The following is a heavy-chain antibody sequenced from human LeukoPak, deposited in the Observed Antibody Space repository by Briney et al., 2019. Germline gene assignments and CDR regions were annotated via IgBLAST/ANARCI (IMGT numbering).Heavy chain of an antibody. V-gene: IGHV1-69*13. CDR2: IIPIFGTA. CDR3: ARRLLYYYDSSVPNDYFDY. J-gene: IGHJ4*02. D-gene: IGHD3-22*01. Sequence: SVKVSCKASGGTFSSYAISWVRQASGQGLEWMGGIIPIFGTANYAQKFQGRVTITADESTSTAYMELSSLRSEDTAVYYCARRLLYYYDSSVPNDYFDYWGQGTLVTVSS. CDR1: GGTFSSYA.